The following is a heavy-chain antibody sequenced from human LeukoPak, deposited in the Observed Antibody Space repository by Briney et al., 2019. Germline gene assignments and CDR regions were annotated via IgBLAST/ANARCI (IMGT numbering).Heavy chain of an antibody. CDR3: ARDLTSPHDYGDYGEGYS. J-gene: IGHJ4*02. CDR2: TSYRSRWYN. D-gene: IGHD4-17*01. Sequence: SQTLSLTCAISGDSVSSNSASWNWIRQSPSRGLEWLGRTSYRSRWYNDYAVSVKSRITINPDTSKNQFSLQLNSVTPEDTAVYYCARDLTSPHDYGDYGEGYSWGQGTLVTVSS. V-gene: IGHV6-1*01. CDR1: GDSVSSNSAS.